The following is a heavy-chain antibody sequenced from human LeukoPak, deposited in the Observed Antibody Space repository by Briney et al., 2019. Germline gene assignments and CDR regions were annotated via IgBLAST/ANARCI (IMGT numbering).Heavy chain of an antibody. J-gene: IGHJ4*02. CDR3: ARGNYGDDSYYFDY. Sequence: PGGSLRLSCAASGVSVSSSYMSWVRQAPGKGLEWVSVTYSDGRTFYAGSVKGRFTISRDSSKNTVYLQMNSLRVEDTAVYYCARGNYGDDSYYFDYWGRGALVTVSS. V-gene: IGHV3-53*01. CDR2: TYSDGRT. CDR1: GVSVSSSY. D-gene: IGHD4-17*01.